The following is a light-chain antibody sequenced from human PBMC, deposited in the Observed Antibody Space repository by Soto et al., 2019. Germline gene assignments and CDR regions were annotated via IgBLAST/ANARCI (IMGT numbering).Light chain of an antibody. Sequence: QSALTQPPSASGSPGQSVTISCTGTSSDVGGYNYVSWYQQHPGKAPKLMIYEVSKRPSGVPDRFSGSKSGNTASPTVSGLQAEDGADYYCSSYAGSNNLVFGGGTKLTVL. CDR1: SSDVGGYNY. J-gene: IGLJ2*01. V-gene: IGLV2-8*01. CDR3: SSYAGSNNLV. CDR2: EVS.